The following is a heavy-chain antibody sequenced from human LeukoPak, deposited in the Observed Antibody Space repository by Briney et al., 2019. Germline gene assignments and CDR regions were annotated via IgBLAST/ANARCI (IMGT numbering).Heavy chain of an antibody. CDR1: GGSFSGYY. Sequence: PSETLSLTCAVYGGSFSGYYWSWIRQPPGKGLEWIGEINHSGSTNYNPSLKSRVTISVDTSKNQFSLKLSSVTAADTAVYYCARHGFRYYYDSSAPDSDAFDIWGQGTMVTVSS. D-gene: IGHD3-22*01. CDR2: INHSGST. J-gene: IGHJ3*02. V-gene: IGHV4-34*01. CDR3: ARHGFRYYYDSSAPDSDAFDI.